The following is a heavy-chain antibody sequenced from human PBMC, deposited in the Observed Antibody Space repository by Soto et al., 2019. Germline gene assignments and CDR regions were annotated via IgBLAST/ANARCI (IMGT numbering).Heavy chain of an antibody. V-gene: IGHV1-8*01. CDR3: ARGRRDQLLWHYYYYYMDV. CDR1: GYTFTSYD. CDR2: MNPNSGNT. D-gene: IGHD2-2*01. Sequence: GASVKVSCKASGYTFTSYDINWVRQATGQGLEWMGWMNPNSGNTGYAQKFQGRVTMTRNTSISTAYMELSSLRSEDTAVYYCARGRRDQLLWHYYYYYMDVWGKGTTVTVSS. J-gene: IGHJ6*03.